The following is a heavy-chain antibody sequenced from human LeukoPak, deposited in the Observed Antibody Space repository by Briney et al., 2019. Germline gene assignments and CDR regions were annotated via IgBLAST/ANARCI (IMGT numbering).Heavy chain of an antibody. J-gene: IGHJ4*02. CDR1: GFTFNNYA. CDR3: ARGDYYDSSGALFDY. D-gene: IGHD3-22*01. Sequence: PGRSLRLSCVASGFTFNNYAMHWVRQAPGKGLEWVAVIWYDGSNKYYADSVKGRFTISRDNSKNTLYLQMNSLRAEDTAVYYCARGDYYDSSGALFDYWGQGTLVTVSS. V-gene: IGHV3-33*01. CDR2: IWYDGSNK.